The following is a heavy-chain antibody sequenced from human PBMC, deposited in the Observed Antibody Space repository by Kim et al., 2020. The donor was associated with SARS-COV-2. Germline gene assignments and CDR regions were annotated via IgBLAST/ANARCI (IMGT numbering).Heavy chain of an antibody. CDR3: ARELVGGQLGDFDP. V-gene: IGHV7-4-1*02. Sequence: ASVKVSCKASGYTFTSYAMNWVRQAPGQGLEWMGWINTNTGNPTYAQGFTGRFVFSLDTSVSTAYLQISSLKAEDTAVYYCARELVGGQLGDFDPWGQGTLVTVSS. CDR2: INTNTGNP. D-gene: IGHD6-6*01. CDR1: GYTFTSYA. J-gene: IGHJ5*02.